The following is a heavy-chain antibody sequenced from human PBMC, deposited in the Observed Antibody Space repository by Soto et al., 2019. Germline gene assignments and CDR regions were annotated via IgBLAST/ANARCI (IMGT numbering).Heavy chain of an antibody. CDR3: ARAPLRTAIPKDAFDL. J-gene: IGHJ3*01. CDR2: IYTSGST. V-gene: IGHV4-4*07. Sequence: QLQLQESGPGLVKPSETLSLNCSVSGGSFSNSYWTWIRQPAGKRLEWIGRIYTSGSTTYNPSIKSRVTLSLVTSKIQFSLRLTSVTAADTAVYYRARAPLRTAIPKDAFDLWGQGTMVTVSS. CDR1: GGSFSNSY. D-gene: IGHD2-21*02.